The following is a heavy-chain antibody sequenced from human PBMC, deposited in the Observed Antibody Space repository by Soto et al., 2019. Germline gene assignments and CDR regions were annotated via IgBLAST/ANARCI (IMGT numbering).Heavy chain of an antibody. V-gene: IGHV3-9*01. Sequence: EVQLVESGGGLVQPGRSLRLSCAASGFTFDDYAMHLVRQAPGKGLEWVSGISWNSGTFGCADSVKGRLTISRDNAKNSLYLQMNRLREEDTALYYCAKDLSRYYYDTSGSLRTYYYYAMDVWGQGTTVTVSS. CDR3: AKDLSRYYYDTSGSLRTYYYYAMDV. CDR2: ISWNSGTF. J-gene: IGHJ6*02. CDR1: GFTFDDYA. D-gene: IGHD3-22*01.